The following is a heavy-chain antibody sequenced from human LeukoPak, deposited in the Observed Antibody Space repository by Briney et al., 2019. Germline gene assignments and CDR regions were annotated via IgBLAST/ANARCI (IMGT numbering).Heavy chain of an antibody. Sequence: SETLSLTCAVYGGSFSGYYWSWIRQPPGKGLEWIGEINHSGSTNYNPPLKSRVTISVDTSKNQFSLKLSSVTAADTAVYYCARGRDIVVVVAAFDYWGQGTLVTVSS. J-gene: IGHJ4*02. CDR2: INHSGST. V-gene: IGHV4-34*01. CDR3: ARGRDIVVVVAAFDY. D-gene: IGHD2-15*01. CDR1: GGSFSGYY.